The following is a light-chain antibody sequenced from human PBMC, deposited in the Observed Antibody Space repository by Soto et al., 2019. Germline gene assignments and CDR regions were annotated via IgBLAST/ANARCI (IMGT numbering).Light chain of an antibody. CDR3: QQADSFPVT. V-gene: IGKV1-9*01. CDR2: AAS. Sequence: DIQLTQSPSFLSASVGDRVTITCRASQGISSYLAWYQQKPGKAPKLLIYAASTLQSGVPSRFSGSGFGTDFTFTITNLQPEDSAAYYCQQADSFPVTFGQGTRLENK. CDR1: QGISSY. J-gene: IGKJ5*01.